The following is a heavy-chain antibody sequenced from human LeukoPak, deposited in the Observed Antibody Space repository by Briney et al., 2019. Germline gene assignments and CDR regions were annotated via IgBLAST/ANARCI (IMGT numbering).Heavy chain of an antibody. J-gene: IGHJ4*02. V-gene: IGHV3-21*01. CDR2: ISSSSSYI. Sequence: GGSLRLSCAASGFTFSSYSMNWVRQAPGKGLEWVSSISSSSSYIYYADSVKGRFTISRDNAKNSLYLQMNSLRAEDTAVYYCARDIAQSSGWYRYDYWGQGTLVTVSS. CDR3: ARDIAQSSGWYRYDY. D-gene: IGHD6-19*01. CDR1: GFTFSSYS.